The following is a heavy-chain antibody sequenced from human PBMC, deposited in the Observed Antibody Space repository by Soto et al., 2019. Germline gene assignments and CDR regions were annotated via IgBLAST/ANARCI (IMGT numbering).Heavy chain of an antibody. CDR1: GFTFSSYA. V-gene: IGHV3-64*01. CDR2: ISTNGGST. D-gene: IGHD1-26*01. J-gene: IGHJ4*02. Sequence: EVQLVESGGGLVQPGGSLRLSCAASGFTFSSYAMHWVRQAPGKGLEYVSTISTNGGSTYNVNSVKGRFTISRDNSKNTLYLQMGSLRAEAMAVYYCAREGGSYYFDYWGQGTLVTVSS. CDR3: AREGGSYYFDY.